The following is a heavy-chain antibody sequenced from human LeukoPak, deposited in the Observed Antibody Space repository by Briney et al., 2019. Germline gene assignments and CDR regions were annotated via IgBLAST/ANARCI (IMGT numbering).Heavy chain of an antibody. CDR3: ARDSSGSYSHFDY. V-gene: IGHV1-3*01. J-gene: IGHJ4*02. Sequence: ASVKVSCKAAGYNFTSYVMHWVRQAPGQRLEWMGWINAGNGNTKYSQKFQGRITITRDTSASTAYMELSSLRSEDTAVYYCARDSSGSYSHFDYWGQGTLVTVSS. CDR2: INAGNGNT. D-gene: IGHD3-10*01. CDR1: GYNFTSYV.